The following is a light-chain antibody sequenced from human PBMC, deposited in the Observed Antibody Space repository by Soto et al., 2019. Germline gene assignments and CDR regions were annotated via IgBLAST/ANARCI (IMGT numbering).Light chain of an antibody. CDR1: NSNIGSNA. CDR2: YND. CDR3: CSYAGSFTWV. Sequence: QSVLTQSPSVSGAPRQSVNISCSGNNSNIGSNAVHWYQQLPGKAPKLLMYYNDMLPSGVSDRFSGSKSGNTASLTISGLQAEDEADYYCCSYAGSFTWVFGGGTKLTVL. V-gene: IGLV1-36*01. J-gene: IGLJ3*02.